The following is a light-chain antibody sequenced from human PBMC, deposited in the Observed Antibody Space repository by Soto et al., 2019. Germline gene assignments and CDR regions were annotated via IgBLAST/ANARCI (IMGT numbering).Light chain of an antibody. CDR1: QSVSSSF. J-gene: IGKJ2*02. CDR2: GAS. CDR3: QQYDSSPRT. Sequence: EIVLTQSPGTLSLSPGERATLSCRASQSVSSSFLAWYRQKPGQAPRLLLYGASSRATGIPDKFSGSGSGTDFTLTISRLETEDFAVYYCQQYDSSPRTFGQGTKLEIK. V-gene: IGKV3-20*01.